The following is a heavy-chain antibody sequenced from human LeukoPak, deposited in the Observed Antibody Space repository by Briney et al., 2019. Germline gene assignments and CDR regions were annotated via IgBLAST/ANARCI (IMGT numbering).Heavy chain of an antibody. CDR3: ARDVTGTTNAFCI. Sequence: SETLSLTCSVSGTSITHYFWSWIRQSAGQRLEWIGRISTHGTTTYNPSLNSRVTMSRDTSRSQVSLKLTSVTSADTAIYFCARDVTGTTNAFCIWGQREMVTVSS. V-gene: IGHV4-4*07. CDR1: GTSITHYF. CDR2: ISTHGTT. J-gene: IGHJ3*02. D-gene: IGHD1-20*01.